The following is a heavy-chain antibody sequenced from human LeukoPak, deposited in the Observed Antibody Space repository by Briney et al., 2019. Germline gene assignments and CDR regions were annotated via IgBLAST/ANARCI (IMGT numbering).Heavy chain of an antibody. J-gene: IGHJ4*02. V-gene: IGHV4-39*07. D-gene: IGHD1-26*01. CDR2: INHSGST. CDR3: ARGSYSGSYYGY. Sequence: SETLSLTCTVSGGSISSSSYYWGWIRQPPGKGLEWIGEINHSGSTNYNPSLKSRVTISVDTSKNQFSLKLSSVTAADTAVYYCARGSYSGSYYGYWGQGTLVTVSS. CDR1: GGSISSSSYY.